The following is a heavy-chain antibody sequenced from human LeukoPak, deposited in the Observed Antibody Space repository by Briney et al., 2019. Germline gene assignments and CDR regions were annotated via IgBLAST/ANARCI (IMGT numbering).Heavy chain of an antibody. Sequence: GGSLRLSRAPSVLTFRSYAISWVREAPGQGLEWVSAISGSVGSTYYADSVKGRFTISRDNSKDTLYLQMNSLRAEDTAVYYCASGYYDILTGYYSRFDYWGQGTLVAVSS. J-gene: IGHJ4*02. V-gene: IGHV3-23*01. CDR1: VLTFRSYA. CDR2: ISGSVGST. D-gene: IGHD3-9*01. CDR3: ASGYYDILTGYYSRFDY.